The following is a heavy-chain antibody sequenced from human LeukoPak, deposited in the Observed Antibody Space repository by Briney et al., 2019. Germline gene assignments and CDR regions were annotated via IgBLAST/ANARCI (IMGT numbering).Heavy chain of an antibody. V-gene: IGHV4-34*01. D-gene: IGHD6-13*01. CDR2: INHSGST. Sequence: PSETLSLTCTVSGGSISSYYWSWIPQPPGKGLEWIGEINHSGSTNYNPSLKSRVTISVDTSKNQFSLKLSSVTAADTAVYYCARVRYSSSWSLDYWGQGTLVTVAS. J-gene: IGHJ4*02. CDR3: ARVRYSSSWSLDY. CDR1: GGSISSYY.